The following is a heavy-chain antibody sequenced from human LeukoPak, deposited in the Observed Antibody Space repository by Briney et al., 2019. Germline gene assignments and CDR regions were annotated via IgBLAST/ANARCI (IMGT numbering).Heavy chain of an antibody. CDR2: ISYDGSNK. CDR3: ARDYNDSSGYYGNFDH. Sequence: PGGSLRLSCAASGFTFSSYAMHWVRQAPGKGLEWVAVISYDGSNKYYADSVKGRFTISRDNSKNTLYLQMNSLRAEDTAVYYCARDYNDSSGYYGNFDHWGQGTLVTVSS. CDR1: GFTFSSYA. D-gene: IGHD3-22*01. J-gene: IGHJ4*02. V-gene: IGHV3-30-3*01.